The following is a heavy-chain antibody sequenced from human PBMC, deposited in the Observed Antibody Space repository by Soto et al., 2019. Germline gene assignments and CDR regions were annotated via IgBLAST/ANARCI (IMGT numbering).Heavy chain of an antibody. CDR2: ISSSGYST. J-gene: IGHJ4*02. Sequence: EVQLLESGGALVQPGVSLRLSCAASGFTYNNYAMGWVRQAPGKGPEWVSAISSSGYSTYYADSVKGRFTISRDNSKNTMYLQMNKLSAEDTAVYYCAKGSVVVAAKFDSWGQGTQVTVSS. V-gene: IGHV3-23*01. CDR3: AKGSVVVAAKFDS. D-gene: IGHD2-21*02. CDR1: GFTYNNYA.